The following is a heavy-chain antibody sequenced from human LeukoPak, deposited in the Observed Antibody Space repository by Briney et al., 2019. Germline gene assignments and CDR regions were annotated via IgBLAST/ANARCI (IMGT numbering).Heavy chain of an antibody. CDR2: IKQDGSEK. CDR1: GFTFSSYW. J-gene: IGHJ4*02. D-gene: IGHD3-10*01. Sequence: GGSLRLSCAASGFTFSSYWMSWVRQAPGKGLEWVANIKQDGSEKYYVDSVKGRFTISRDNAKNSVYLQMNSLRAEDTAVYYGARHFTVRGALPAYWGQGTLVTVSS. V-gene: IGHV3-7*01. CDR3: ARHFTVRGALPAY.